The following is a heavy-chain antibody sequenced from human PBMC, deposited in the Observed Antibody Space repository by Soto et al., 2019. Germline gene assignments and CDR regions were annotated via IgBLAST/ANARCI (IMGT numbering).Heavy chain of an antibody. D-gene: IGHD6-6*01. Sequence: GGPLRLSCAASGFTFSDYHMSWIRQAPGKGLEWVSYISVGGTTIYYADSVKGRFTISRDNAKNSLYLQMNSLRAEDTAVYYCARGGAARLDYWGQGTLVTVSS. CDR2: ISVGGTTI. V-gene: IGHV3-11*01. J-gene: IGHJ4*02. CDR1: GFTFSDYH. CDR3: ARGGAARLDY.